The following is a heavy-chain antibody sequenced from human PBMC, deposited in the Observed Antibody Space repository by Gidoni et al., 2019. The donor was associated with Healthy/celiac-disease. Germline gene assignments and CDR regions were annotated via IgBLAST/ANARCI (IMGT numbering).Heavy chain of an antibody. CDR3: ARDFEDGYIYRGWFDP. D-gene: IGHD5-12*01. V-gene: IGHV1-18*01. CDR2: ISAYKGNT. CDR1: GYTFTSYG. J-gene: IGHJ5*02. Sequence: QVHLVQSGAEVKKPGASVKVSCTASGYTFTSYGISWVRQAPGQGLEWMGWISAYKGNTNYAQKLQGRVTMTTDTSTSTAYMELRSLRSDDTAVYYCARDFEDGYIYRGWFDPWGQGTLVTVSS.